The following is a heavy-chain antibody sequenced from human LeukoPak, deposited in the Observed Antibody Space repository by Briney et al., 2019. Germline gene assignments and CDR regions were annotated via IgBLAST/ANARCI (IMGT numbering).Heavy chain of an antibody. CDR2: IRSKTYRGTT. Sequence: GGSLRLSCAASGFTFGNYALSWFRQAPGKGLEWVAFIRSKTYRGTTEYAASVKGRFTISRDDSKSIAYLQMNSLKTEDTAVYYCARANSFDSSGYYFDYWGQGTLVTVSS. CDR3: ARANSFDSSGYYFDY. CDR1: GFTFGNYA. D-gene: IGHD3-22*01. V-gene: IGHV3-49*03. J-gene: IGHJ4*02.